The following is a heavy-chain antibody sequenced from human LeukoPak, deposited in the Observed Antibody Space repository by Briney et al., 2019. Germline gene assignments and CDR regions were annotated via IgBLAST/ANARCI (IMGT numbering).Heavy chain of an antibody. D-gene: IGHD3-22*01. V-gene: IGHV1-2*02. J-gene: IGHJ4*02. CDR3: ARVWLSPYFFDY. CDR2: INPHSGDT. CDR1: GYTFTGYY. Sequence: ASVKVSCKASGYTFTGYYMHWVRQAPGQGLERMGWINPHSGDTIYAQKFQGRVTMTRDTSISTAYMELSRLRSDDTAVFYCARVWLSPYFFDYWGQGTLVTVSS.